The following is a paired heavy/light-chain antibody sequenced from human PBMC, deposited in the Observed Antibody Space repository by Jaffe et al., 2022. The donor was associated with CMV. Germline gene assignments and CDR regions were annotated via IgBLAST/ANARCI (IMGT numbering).Heavy chain of an antibody. D-gene: IGHD5-18*01. CDR2: ISSSSSTI. CDR3: ARVAHRNPSWIQLRLYYYGMDV. Sequence: EVQLVESGGGLVQPGGSLRLSCAASGFTFSSYSMNWVRQAPGKGLEWVSYISSSSSTIYYADSVKGRFTISRDNAKNSLYLQMNSLRDEDTAVYYCARVAHRNPSWIQLRLYYYGMDVWGQGTTVTVSS. V-gene: IGHV3-48*02. J-gene: IGHJ6*02. CDR1: GFTFSSYS.
Light chain of an antibody. CDR1: QSLLDSDDGNTY. V-gene: IGKV2-40*01. CDR2: TLS. Sequence: DIVMTQTPLSLPVTPGEPASISCRSSQSLLDSDDGNTYLDWYLQKPGQSPQLLIYTLSYRASGVPDRFSGSGSGTDFTLKISRVEAEDVGVYYCMQRIEFPSITFGQGTRLEIK. CDR3: MQRIEFPSIT. J-gene: IGKJ5*01.